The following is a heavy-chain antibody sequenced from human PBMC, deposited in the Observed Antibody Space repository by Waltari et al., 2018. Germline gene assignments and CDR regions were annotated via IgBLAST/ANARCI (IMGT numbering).Heavy chain of an antibody. CDR1: GFTFSSYG. CDR2: IWYDGSNK. CDR3: AKEEGRNWFDP. Sequence: QVQLVESGGGVVQPGRSLRLSCAASGFTFSSYGMHLVRQAPGKGLGWVAVIWYDGSNKYYADSVKGRFTISRDNSKNTLYLQMNSLRAEDTAMYYCAKEEGRNWFDPWGQGTLVTVSS. V-gene: IGHV3-30*18. J-gene: IGHJ5*02.